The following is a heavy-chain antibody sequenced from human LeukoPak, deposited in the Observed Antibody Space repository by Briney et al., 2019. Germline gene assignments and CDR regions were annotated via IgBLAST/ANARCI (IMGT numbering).Heavy chain of an antibody. J-gene: IGHJ6*03. CDR1: GGSISSYY. CDR2: IYYSGST. Sequence: SETLSLTCTVSGGSISSYYWSWIRQPPGKGLEWIGYIYYSGSTNYNPSLKRRVTISVDTSKNQFSLKLSSVTAAGTAVYYCARQAGYCSGGSCYSGYYYYYMGVWGKGTTVTVSS. D-gene: IGHD2-15*01. CDR3: ARQAGYCSGGSCYSGYYYYYMGV. V-gene: IGHV4-59*08.